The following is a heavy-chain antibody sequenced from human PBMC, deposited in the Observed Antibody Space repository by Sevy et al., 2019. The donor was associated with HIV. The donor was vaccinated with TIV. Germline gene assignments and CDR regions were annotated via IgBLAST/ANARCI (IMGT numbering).Heavy chain of an antibody. CDR1: GFTFSSYE. Sequence: GGSLRLSCVASGFTFSSYEMNWVRQAPGKGLEWLSYITSDGTTIYYADSVKGRFTISRDNAKNSLYLQMNSLRAEDTAIYYCASAQGYSPLLSRWGQRTLVTVSS. CDR2: ITSDGTTI. D-gene: IGHD2-15*01. J-gene: IGHJ4*02. CDR3: ASAQGYSPLLSR. V-gene: IGHV3-48*03.